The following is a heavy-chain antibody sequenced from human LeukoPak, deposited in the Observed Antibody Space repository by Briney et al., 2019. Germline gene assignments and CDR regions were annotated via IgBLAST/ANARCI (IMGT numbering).Heavy chain of an antibody. Sequence: GGSLRLSCAASGFTVNSNYMTWVRQAPGKGLEWVANIKQDGSEKYYVDSVKGRFTISRDNAKNSLYLQMNSLRAEDTAVYYCARDSRVAGNYYYYYGMDVWGKGTTVTVSS. J-gene: IGHJ6*04. V-gene: IGHV3-7*03. CDR1: GFTVNSNY. CDR2: IKQDGSEK. CDR3: ARDSRVAGNYYYYYGMDV. D-gene: IGHD6-19*01.